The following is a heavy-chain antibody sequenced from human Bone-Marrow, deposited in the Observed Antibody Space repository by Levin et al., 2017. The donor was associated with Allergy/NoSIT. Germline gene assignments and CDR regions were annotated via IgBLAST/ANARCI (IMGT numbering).Heavy chain of an antibody. CDR1: GFTFSNYA. D-gene: IGHD3-3*01. CDR2: IGGSGSNA. CDR3: AKSADDNCWSAYSDY. Sequence: GGSLRLSCAASGFTFSNYAMIWVRQAPGKGLEWVAAIGGSGSNAYYADSVEGRFTISRDNSKDTLYLQMNSLRAEDTAVYYCAKSADDNCWSAYSDYWGQGTLVTVSS. J-gene: IGHJ4*02. V-gene: IGHV3-23*01.